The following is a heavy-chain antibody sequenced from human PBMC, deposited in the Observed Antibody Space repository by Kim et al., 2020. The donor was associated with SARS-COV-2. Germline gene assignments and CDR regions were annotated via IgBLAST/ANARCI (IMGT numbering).Heavy chain of an antibody. CDR3: ARGGVAYYYGMDV. D-gene: IGHD3-3*01. Sequence: SETLSLTCAVSGGSISSSNWWSWVRQPPGKGLEWIGEIYHSGSTNYNPSLKSRVTISVDKSKNQFSLKLSSVTAADTAVYYCARGGVAYYYGMDVWGQGTTVTVSS. CDR1: GGSISSSNW. CDR2: IYHSGST. J-gene: IGHJ6*02. V-gene: IGHV4-4*02.